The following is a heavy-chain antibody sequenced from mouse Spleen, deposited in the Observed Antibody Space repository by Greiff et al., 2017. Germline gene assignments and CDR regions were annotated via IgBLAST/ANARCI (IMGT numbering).Heavy chain of an antibody. Sequence: EVKVVESGGGLVKPGGSLKLSCAASGFTFSSYAMSWVRQTPEKRLEWVATISSGGSYTYYPDSVKGRFTISRDNAKNTLYLQMSSLRSEDTAMYYCARSIGTTFDYWGQGTTLTVSS. CDR1: GFTFSSYA. CDR3: ARSIGTTFDY. D-gene: IGHD2-14*01. V-gene: IGHV5-9-1*01. CDR2: ISSGGSYT. J-gene: IGHJ2*01.